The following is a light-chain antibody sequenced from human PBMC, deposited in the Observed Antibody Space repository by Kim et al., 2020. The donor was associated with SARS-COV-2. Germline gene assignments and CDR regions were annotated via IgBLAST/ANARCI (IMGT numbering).Light chain of an antibody. CDR1: SSDFGTFDR. CDR3: CSFTSRGTWV. Sequence: GQSGTISCTGTSSDFGTFDRVSWYQQPPGTAPKLMIYEVNNRPSGVPDRFSGSKSGNTASLTISGLQADDEAVYYCCSFTSRGTWVFGGGTQLTVL. V-gene: IGLV2-18*02. CDR2: EVN. J-gene: IGLJ3*02.